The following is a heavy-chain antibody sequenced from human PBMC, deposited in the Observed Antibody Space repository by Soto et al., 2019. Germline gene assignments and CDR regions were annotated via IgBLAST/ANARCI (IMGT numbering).Heavy chain of an antibody. D-gene: IGHD4-4*01. J-gene: IGHJ6*02. Sequence: QLQLQESGPGLVKPSETLSLTCTVSGGSINTSTYYWGWIRQPPGRGLEWVGNIYYSASTYYNPSLTSRVTISVDTSKNQFSLNLRSVTAADTAVYYCARATYSNYYYYGMDVWGQGTTVTVSS. CDR1: GGSINTSTYY. CDR2: IYYSAST. CDR3: ARATYSNYYYYGMDV. V-gene: IGHV4-39*01.